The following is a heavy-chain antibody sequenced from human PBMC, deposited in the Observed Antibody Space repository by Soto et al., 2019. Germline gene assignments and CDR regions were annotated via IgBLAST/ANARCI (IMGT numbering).Heavy chain of an antibody. D-gene: IGHD7-27*01. Sequence: GGSLRLSCAASGFTFSSYGMHWVHQAPGKGLEWVSSIWYDGNNKYYADSVKGRFTISRDNSRNILFLQMNSLRAEDTALYYCVGRGNQNWGDYWGQGTQVTVSS. V-gene: IGHV3-33*01. CDR2: IWYDGNNK. CDR1: GFTFSSYG. CDR3: VGRGNQNWGDY. J-gene: IGHJ4*02.